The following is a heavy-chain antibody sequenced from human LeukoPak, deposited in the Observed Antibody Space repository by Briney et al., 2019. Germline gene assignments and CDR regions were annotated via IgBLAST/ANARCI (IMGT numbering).Heavy chain of an antibody. CDR1: GFTFSDYY. Sequence: PGGSRRLSSAASGFTFSDYYMSWFRQAPGKGLEWVTYISSSGSSTYYADSVKGRFTISRDNARNSLYLQMNSLRAEDTAVYYCVRSSSGSLGGSWGQGTLVTVSS. D-gene: IGHD6-19*01. CDR2: ISSSGSST. V-gene: IGHV3-11*01. CDR3: VRSSSGSLGGS. J-gene: IGHJ5*02.